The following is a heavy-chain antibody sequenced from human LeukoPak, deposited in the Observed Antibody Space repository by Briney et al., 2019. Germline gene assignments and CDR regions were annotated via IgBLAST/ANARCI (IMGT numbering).Heavy chain of an antibody. V-gene: IGHV5-51*01. J-gene: IGHJ4*02. CDR2: IYPGDSDT. CDR3: ARRYGSGSYYSPFDY. CDR1: GYSFTSYW. D-gene: IGHD3-10*01. Sequence: GGSLKISCKGSGYSFTSYWIGWVRQMPGKGLEWMGIIYPGDSDTRYSPSFQGQVTISADKSISTAYLQWSSLKASDTAMYYCARRYGSGSYYSPFDYWGQGTLVTVSS.